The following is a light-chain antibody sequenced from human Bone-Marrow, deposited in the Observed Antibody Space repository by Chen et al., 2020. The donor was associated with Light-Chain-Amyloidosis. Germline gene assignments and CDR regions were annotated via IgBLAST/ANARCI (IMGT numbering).Light chain of an antibody. J-gene: IGKJ1*01. CDR2: WSS. V-gene: IGKV4-1*01. Sequence: DIVMTQFPDSLAVSLGERATINCKSSQSVLYSSNNKNHLAWYQQKPGQPPKLLIYWSSTRESGVPDRFSGSGSVTDFTLTISSLQAEDVAVYYCQQYYTTPKTFGQGTRVEIK. CDR1: QSVLYSSNNKNH. CDR3: QQYYTTPKT.